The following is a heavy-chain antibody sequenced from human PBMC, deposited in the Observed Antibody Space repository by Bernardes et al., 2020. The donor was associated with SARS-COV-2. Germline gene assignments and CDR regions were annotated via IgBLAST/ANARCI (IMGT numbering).Heavy chain of an antibody. CDR3: ARRAEKISGYVHRYFDY. D-gene: IGHD3-22*01. V-gene: IGHV3-23*01. CDR1: GFTFSSYG. CDR2: ISDDGGIT. Sequence: GGSLRLSCAASGFTFSSYGMSWVRQAPGKGLEWVSAISDDGGITKYADSVKGRFTISRDTSKNTLYLRMNSLRAEDTAVYYCARRAEKISGYVHRYFDYWGQGTLVTVSS. J-gene: IGHJ4*02.